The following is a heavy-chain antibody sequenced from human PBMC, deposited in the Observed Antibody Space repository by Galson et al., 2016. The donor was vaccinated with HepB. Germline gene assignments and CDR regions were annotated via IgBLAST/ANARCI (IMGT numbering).Heavy chain of an antibody. V-gene: IGHV5-51*01. J-gene: IGHJ4*02. CDR3: ARAVYYTSGGLFYFDY. CDR1: GYSFTNYW. CDR2: IYPGNSNT. Sequence: QSGAEVKKPGESLKISCKGAGYSFTNYWIAWVRQMPGKGLEWMGIIYPGNSNTRYSPSFQGQVTMSADKSISTTYLQWSSLKASDTAMYFCARAVYYTSGGLFYFDYWGQGALVIVSS. D-gene: IGHD3-10*01.